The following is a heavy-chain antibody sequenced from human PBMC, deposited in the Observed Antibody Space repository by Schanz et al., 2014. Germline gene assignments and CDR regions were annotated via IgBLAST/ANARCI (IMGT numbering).Heavy chain of an antibody. CDR1: GYTFSDYY. CDR2: INPSGGST. CDR3: ARDGVDAAAGGNY. D-gene: IGHD6-13*01. Sequence: QVQLVQSGGEMKKPGASVKVSCKASGYTFSDYYIHWVRQAPGQGLEWMGMINPSGGSTTYAQKFQGRVTMTRDTSTSTVYMELSSLRSEDTAVYYCARDGVDAAAGGNYWGQGTLVTVSS. V-gene: IGHV1-46*03. J-gene: IGHJ4*02.